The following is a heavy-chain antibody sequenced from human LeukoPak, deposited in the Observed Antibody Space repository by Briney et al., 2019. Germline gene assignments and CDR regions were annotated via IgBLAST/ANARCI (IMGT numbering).Heavy chain of an antibody. CDR1: GLTVNNDY. J-gene: IGHJ3*02. Sequence: GGSLRLSCAASGLTVNNDYMSWVRQAPGKGLEWVSVIYSGGNTYYADSVKGRFTISRDNSKNTLYLQMDSLRAEDTAVYYCARRLSGSDSHAFDIWGQGTMVTVSS. CDR3: ARRLSGSDSHAFDI. CDR2: IYSGGNT. V-gene: IGHV3-66*04. D-gene: IGHD5-12*01.